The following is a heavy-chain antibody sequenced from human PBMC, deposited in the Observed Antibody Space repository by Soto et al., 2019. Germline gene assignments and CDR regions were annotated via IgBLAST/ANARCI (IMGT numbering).Heavy chain of an antibody. CDR1: GYSFCNYW. D-gene: IGHD2-15*01. CDR3: ARQVRSDGPGDS. CDR2: TYPRDSET. Sequence: LKISCQGSGYSFCNYWIDWFRQMPGHGLEWMGITYPRDSETRFRPSIQGQVTISADKSTNTAYLQWSSLRASDTAMYYCARQVRSDGPGDSWGQGTLDTVSA. V-gene: IGHV5-51*01. J-gene: IGHJ4*02.